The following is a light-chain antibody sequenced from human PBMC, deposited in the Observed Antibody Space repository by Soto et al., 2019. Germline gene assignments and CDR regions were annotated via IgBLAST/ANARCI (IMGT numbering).Light chain of an antibody. CDR3: QQYGSSSWT. V-gene: IGKV3-20*01. CDR1: QSVSSSY. J-gene: IGKJ1*01. CDR2: GTS. Sequence: EIGLTQSQGTLSLSPGERATLSCSARQSVSSSYLAWYQQKPGQAPRLLIYGTSSRATAIPDRVSGSGSGTDFTLTISILEPAAFAVYYCQQYGSSSWTFGQGTKVDIK.